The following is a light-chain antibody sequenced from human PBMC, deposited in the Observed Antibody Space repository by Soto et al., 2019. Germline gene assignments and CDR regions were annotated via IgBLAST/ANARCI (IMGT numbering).Light chain of an antibody. CDR1: ETVNSNY. J-gene: IGKJ1*01. Sequence: EVVLTQSPATLSIALQERATLTCRASETVNSNYLAWYQHKRGQAPRLLIYGASSRATGIPDRFSGSGSGTDFTLTISGLEPEDFALYYCLQRNNWPPWTFGQGTKVDI. CDR3: LQRNNWPPWT. V-gene: IGKV3D-20*02. CDR2: GAS.